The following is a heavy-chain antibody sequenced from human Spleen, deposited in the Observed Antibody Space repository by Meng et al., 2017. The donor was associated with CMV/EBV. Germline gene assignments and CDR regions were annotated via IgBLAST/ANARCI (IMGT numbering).Heavy chain of an antibody. V-gene: IGHV3-7*01. Sequence: GGSLRLSCAASGFTFSSYWMSWVRQAPGKGLEWVANIKQDGSEKYYVDSVKGRFTISRDNAKNSLYPQMNSLRAEDTAVYYCAGSGKAATNAFDIWGQGTMVTVSS. CDR1: GFTFSSYW. CDR3: AGSGKAATNAFDI. J-gene: IGHJ3*02. D-gene: IGHD2-15*01. CDR2: IKQDGSEK.